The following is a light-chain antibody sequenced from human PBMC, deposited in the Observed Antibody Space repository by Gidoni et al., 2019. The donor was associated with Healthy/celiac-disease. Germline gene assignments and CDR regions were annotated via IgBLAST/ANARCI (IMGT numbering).Light chain of an antibody. CDR3: QQDGSSPWT. CDR1: QSGSISY. J-gene: IGKJ1*01. V-gene: IGKV3-20*01. Sequence: EIVLTQSPGTLSLSPGERATLSCRASQSGSISYLAWYQQTPGQAPRLIIYGSSRRATGIQERLSGSGSGKDFTLTISRLDPEDFAVYYCQQDGSSPWTFGQGTKVEIK. CDR2: GSS.